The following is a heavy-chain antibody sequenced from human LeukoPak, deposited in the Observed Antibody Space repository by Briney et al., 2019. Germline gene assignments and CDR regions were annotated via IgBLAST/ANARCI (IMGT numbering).Heavy chain of an antibody. J-gene: IGHJ4*02. CDR3: ARGIWSATRVDYYLDN. CDR1: GYTFSRYA. D-gene: IGHD5-24*01. V-gene: IGHV1-3*01. CDR2: INAGNGHT. Sequence: ASVKVSCKASGYTFSRYAVHWVRQAPGQRFEWMGWINAGNGHTKYSQNFQGRVTITRDSSANIVYMELSSLTSEDTAVYYCARGIWSATRVDYYLDNWGQGTLVTVSS.